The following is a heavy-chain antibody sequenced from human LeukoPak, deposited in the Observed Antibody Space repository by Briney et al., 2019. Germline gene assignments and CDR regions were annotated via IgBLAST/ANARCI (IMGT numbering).Heavy chain of an antibody. CDR3: ASSGYSYGYIV. Sequence: PSETLSLTCTVSGGSISSYYWSWIRQPPGKGLEWIGYIYYSGSTNYNPSLKSRVTISVDTSKNQFSLKLSSVTAADTAVYYCASSGYSYGYIVWGQGTLVTVSS. V-gene: IGHV4-59*01. CDR1: GGSISSYY. D-gene: IGHD5-18*01. CDR2: IYYSGST. J-gene: IGHJ4*02.